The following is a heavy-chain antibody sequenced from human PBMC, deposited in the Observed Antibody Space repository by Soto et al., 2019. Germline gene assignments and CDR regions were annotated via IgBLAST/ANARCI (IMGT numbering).Heavy chain of an antibody. CDR3: ARHKELLLASLSYGLDL. Sequence: PSETLSLTCTVSGDLVSSSRYYWGWIRQPPGKGLEWIGSIYYTGDTFFNPSLKSRVTFSVDPSKNQFSLKLTSLTAADTAVYFCARHKELLLASLSYGLDLWGQGTTVTVSS. CDR1: GDLVSSSRYY. J-gene: IGHJ6*02. V-gene: IGHV4-39*01. CDR2: IYYTGDT. D-gene: IGHD3-22*01.